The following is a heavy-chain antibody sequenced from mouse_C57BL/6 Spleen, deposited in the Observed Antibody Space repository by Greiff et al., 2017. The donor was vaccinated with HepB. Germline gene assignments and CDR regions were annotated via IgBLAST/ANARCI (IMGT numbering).Heavy chain of an antibody. J-gene: IGHJ1*03. CDR1: GYTFTSYG. V-gene: IGHV1-81*01. D-gene: IGHD1-1*01. CDR3: ARWMITAVVATRYFDV. CDR2: IYPRSGNT. Sequence: QVQLQQSGAELARPGASVKLSCKASGYTFTSYGISWVKQRTGQGLEWIGEIYPRSGNTYYNEKFKGKATLTADKSSSTAYMELRSLTSEDSAVYVCARWMITAVVATRYFDVWGTGTTVTVSS.